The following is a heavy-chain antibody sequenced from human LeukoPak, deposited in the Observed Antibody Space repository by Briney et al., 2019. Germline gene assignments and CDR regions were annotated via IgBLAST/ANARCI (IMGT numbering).Heavy chain of an antibody. V-gene: IGHV4-59*08. Sequence: PSETLSLTCTVSGGSISSYYWSWIRQPPGKGLEWIGYIYYSGSTNYNPSLKSRVTISVDTSKNQFSLKLSPVTAADTAVYYCARRGPVHAFDIWGQGTMVTVSS. CDR3: ARRGPVHAFDI. CDR1: GGSISSYY. D-gene: IGHD1-1*01. J-gene: IGHJ3*02. CDR2: IYYSGST.